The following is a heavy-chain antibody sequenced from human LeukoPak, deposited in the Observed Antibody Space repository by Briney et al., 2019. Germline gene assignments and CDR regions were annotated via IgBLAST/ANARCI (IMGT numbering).Heavy chain of an antibody. CDR1: GGSISSYY. CDR2: IYYSGIT. D-gene: IGHD6-19*01. V-gene: IGHV4-59*08. Sequence: SETLSLTCTVSGGSISSYYWSWIRQPPGKGLEYIGYIYYSGITDYNPSLKSRLTIPVDTSKNQFSLKLNSVTAADTAMYYCARQHDGSGWPNWFDPWGQGTLVTVSS. CDR3: ARQHDGSGWPNWFDP. J-gene: IGHJ5*02.